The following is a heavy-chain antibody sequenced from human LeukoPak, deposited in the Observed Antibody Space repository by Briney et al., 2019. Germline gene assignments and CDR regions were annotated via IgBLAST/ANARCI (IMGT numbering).Heavy chain of an antibody. V-gene: IGHV3-7*01. CDR2: IKKDGSEK. J-gene: IGHJ4*02. D-gene: IGHD5-18*01. Sequence: GGSLRLSCAASGSTFSSYWMSWVRQAPGKGLEWVANIKKDGSEKYYVDSVKGRFTISRDNAKTSLYLQMNSLRAEDTAVYYCARDLSGVTGYTYGRGIDYWGQGTLVTVSS. CDR1: GSTFSSYW. CDR3: ARDLSGVTGYTYGRGIDY.